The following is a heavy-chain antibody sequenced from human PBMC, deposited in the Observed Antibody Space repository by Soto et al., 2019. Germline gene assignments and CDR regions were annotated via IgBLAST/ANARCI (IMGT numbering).Heavy chain of an antibody. V-gene: IGHV4-30-4*01. CDR2: IYHSGGP. D-gene: IGHD3-22*01. CDR3: ARTKYYYDTTAYIFDC. CDR1: GGSISSGDY. Sequence: SETLSLTCTVSGGSISSGDYWSWIRQPPGKGLEWIGYIYHSGGPYYNPSLNSRATMSVDTSQNQFSLKLSSVSAADTAVYYCARTKYYYDTTAYIFDCWGQGALVTVSS. J-gene: IGHJ4*02.